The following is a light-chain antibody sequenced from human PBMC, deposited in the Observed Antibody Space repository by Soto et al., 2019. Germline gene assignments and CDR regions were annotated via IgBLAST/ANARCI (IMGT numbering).Light chain of an antibody. Sequence: QSALTQPPSASGTPGQRVTISCSGGSSNIGSNAVTWYRQLPGTAPKLLIYSNNQRPSGVPDRFSGSKSGTSASLAISGLQSDDEADYYCCSYIGHYIYVFGTGTKVTVL. J-gene: IGLJ1*01. CDR3: CSYIGHYIYV. V-gene: IGLV1-44*01. CDR2: SNN. CDR1: SSNIGSNA.